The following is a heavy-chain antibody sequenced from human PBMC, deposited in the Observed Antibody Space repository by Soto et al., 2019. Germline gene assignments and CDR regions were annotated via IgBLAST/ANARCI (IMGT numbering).Heavy chain of an antibody. Sequence: EVQLVESGGGLVQPGGSLKLSCAASGFIFSGSAIHWVRQASGKGLEWVGRIRSRATNFATSSAASVKGRFTFSRDDSKNTEYLQMNTLKPEDTAVYYCARGQGAAIGDYYYHGMDVWGQGITVTVSS. D-gene: IGHD2-2*02. CDR2: IRSRATNFAT. V-gene: IGHV3-73*02. CDR3: ARGQGAAIGDYYYHGMDV. J-gene: IGHJ6*02. CDR1: GFIFSGSA.